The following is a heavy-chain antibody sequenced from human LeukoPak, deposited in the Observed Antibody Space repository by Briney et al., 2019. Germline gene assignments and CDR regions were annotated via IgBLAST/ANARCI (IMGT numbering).Heavy chain of an antibody. V-gene: IGHV4-31*03. CDR1: GDSISSARYS. Sequence: TPSETLSLTCSVSGDSISSARYSWGWIRQHRGKGLGWIGCIYYSESTYYNPYLKSRITLSVDTSNNRFSLKLSSVTAADTAVYYCGGDPLGPSLAVEWGQGTLVTVS. CDR2: IYYSEST. CDR3: GGDPLGPSLAVE. J-gene: IGHJ4*02. D-gene: IGHD2-15*01.